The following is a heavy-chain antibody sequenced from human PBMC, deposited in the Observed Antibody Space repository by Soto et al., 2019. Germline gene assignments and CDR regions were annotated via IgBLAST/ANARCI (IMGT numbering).Heavy chain of an antibody. V-gene: IGHV1-69*12. D-gene: IGHD1-1*01. CDR2: IMPIFRTA. J-gene: IGHJ4*02. CDR1: GGTFSTAA. Sequence: QVQVVQSGAEMKKPGSSVKVSCKTSGGTFSTAAISWVRQAPGQGLEWMGGIMPIFRTADYAQKFQGRVTITADESATTAYLELSSLRSEDTAVYYCARGRYGDYWGQGALVTVSS. CDR3: ARGRYGDY.